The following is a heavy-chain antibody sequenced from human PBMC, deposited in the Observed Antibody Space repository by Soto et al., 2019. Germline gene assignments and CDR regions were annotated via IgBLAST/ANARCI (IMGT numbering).Heavy chain of an antibody. D-gene: IGHD3-16*01. V-gene: IGHV1-46*01. J-gene: IGHJ4*02. CDR2: INPSGGST. CDR1: GYTFTSYY. CDR3: ARSTQVRLGDRTFPSGFDD. Sequence: ASVKVSCKASGYTFTSYYMHWVRQAPGQGLEWMGIINPSGGSTSYAQKFQGRVTMTRDTSTSTVYMELSSLRSEDTAVYYCARSTQVRLGDRTFPSGFDDRGQRTPVTVSS.